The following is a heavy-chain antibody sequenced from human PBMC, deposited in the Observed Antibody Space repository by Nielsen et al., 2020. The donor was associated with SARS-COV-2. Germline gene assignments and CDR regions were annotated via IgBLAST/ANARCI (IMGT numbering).Heavy chain of an antibody. CDR2: INPSGGST. Sequence: ASVKVSCKASGYTFTSYGISWVRQAPGQGLEWMGIINPSGGSTSYAQKFQGRVTMTRDTSISTAYMELSRLRSDDTAVYYCARLYFDYWGQGTLVTVSS. CDR1: GYTFTSYG. V-gene: IGHV1-46*01. CDR3: ARLYFDY. J-gene: IGHJ4*02.